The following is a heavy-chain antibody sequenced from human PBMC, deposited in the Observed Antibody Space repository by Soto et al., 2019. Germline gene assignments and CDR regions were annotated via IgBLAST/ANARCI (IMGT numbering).Heavy chain of an antibody. V-gene: IGHV3-23*01. D-gene: IGHD3-22*01. Sequence: SLRLSCAASGFTFSSYAMSWVRQAPGKGLEWVSAISGSGGSTYYADSVKGRFTISRDNSKNTLYLQMNSLRAEDTAVYYCANLYYDSSPRYYWGQGTLVTVSS. CDR3: ANLYYDSSPRYY. CDR1: GFTFSSYA. J-gene: IGHJ4*02. CDR2: ISGSGGST.